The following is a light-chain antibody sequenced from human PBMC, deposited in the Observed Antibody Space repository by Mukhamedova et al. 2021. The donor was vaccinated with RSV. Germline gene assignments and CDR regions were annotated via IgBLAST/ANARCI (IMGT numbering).Light chain of an antibody. Sequence: TWGASQGISDYLDWFQQKPGKVPKRLIYAATSLQSGVPSRFSGSRSGTEFTLTISSLQPEDFATYYCLQHDSYPFTFGQGTRLEIK. J-gene: IGKJ5*01. V-gene: IGKV1-17*03. CDR2: AAT. CDR3: LQHDSYPFT. CDR1: QGISDY.